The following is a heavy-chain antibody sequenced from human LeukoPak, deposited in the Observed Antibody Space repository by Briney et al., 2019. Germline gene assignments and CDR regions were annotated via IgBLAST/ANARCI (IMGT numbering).Heavy chain of an antibody. Sequence: ASVKVSCKASGFRLTDYYMHWVRQAPGQGLEWMGWINPNSGGTKYAQKFQGRVTMTRDTSITTVYMEPSSLTSDDTATYYCARDGDLDWLPSGYWGQGTLVTVSS. D-gene: IGHD3-9*01. CDR1: GFRLTDYY. CDR3: ARDGDLDWLPSGY. J-gene: IGHJ4*02. CDR2: INPNSGGT. V-gene: IGHV1-2*02.